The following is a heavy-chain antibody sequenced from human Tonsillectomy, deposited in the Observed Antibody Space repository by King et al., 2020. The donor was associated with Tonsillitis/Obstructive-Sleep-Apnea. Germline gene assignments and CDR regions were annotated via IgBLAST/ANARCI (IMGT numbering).Heavy chain of an antibody. J-gene: IGHJ3*02. CDR3: VAKDSSGYDAFDI. Sequence: AQLVQSGAEVKKPGESLRISCKGSGYTFTSYWISWVRQMPGKGLEWMGTIYPSDSYTNYSPSFQGHVTISADKSISTAYLQWSSLKAPDTAIYYCVAKDSSGYDAFDIWGQGTMVTVSS. V-gene: IGHV5-10-1*03. CDR2: IYPSDSYT. D-gene: IGHD3-22*01. CDR1: GYTFTSYW.